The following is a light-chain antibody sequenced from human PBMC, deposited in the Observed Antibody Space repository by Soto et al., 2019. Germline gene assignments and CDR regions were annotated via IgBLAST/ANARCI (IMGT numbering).Light chain of an antibody. Sequence: QSALTQPASVSGSPGQSITISCSGATSDIDTSRYVSWYQQHPGKAPKLLIYEVSTRPSGISSRFSGSKSGNTASLTISGLQPEDEADYYCSSYVSGYSLGVFGGGTKLTVL. J-gene: IGLJ3*02. V-gene: IGLV2-14*01. CDR2: EVS. CDR3: SSYVSGYSLGV. CDR1: TSDIDTSRY.